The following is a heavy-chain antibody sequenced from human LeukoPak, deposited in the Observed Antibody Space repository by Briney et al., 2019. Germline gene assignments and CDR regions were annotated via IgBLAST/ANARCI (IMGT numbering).Heavy chain of an antibody. CDR3: ARDRLYSNYLERWFDP. CDR2: IYYSGST. Sequence: SETLSLTCAVSGGSISSGGYSWSWIRQPPGKGLEWIGYIYYSGSTYYNPSLKSRVTISVDTSKNQFSLKLSSVTAADTAVYYCARDRLYSNYLERWFDPWGQGTLVTVSS. J-gene: IGHJ5*02. V-gene: IGHV4-30-4*07. CDR1: GGSISSGGYS. D-gene: IGHD4-11*01.